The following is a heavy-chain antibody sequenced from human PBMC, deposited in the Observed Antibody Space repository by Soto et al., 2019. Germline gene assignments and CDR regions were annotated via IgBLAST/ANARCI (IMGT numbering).Heavy chain of an antibody. CDR1: GFTFSSYG. Sequence: GGSLRLSCAASGFTFSSYGMHWVRQAPGKGLEWVAVISYDGSNKYYADSVKGRFTISRDNSKNTLYLRMNSLRAEDTAVYYIAKDWRLITIFGVVITPPQDYSLDYWGQGTLVTV. J-gene: IGHJ4*02. V-gene: IGHV3-30*18. CDR2: ISYDGSNK. D-gene: IGHD3-3*01. CDR3: AKDWRLITIFGVVITPPQDYSLDY.